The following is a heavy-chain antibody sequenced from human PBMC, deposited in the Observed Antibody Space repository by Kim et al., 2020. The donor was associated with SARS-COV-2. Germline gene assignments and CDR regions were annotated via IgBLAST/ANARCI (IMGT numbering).Heavy chain of an antibody. Sequence: NPSLKSRVTISVDTSKNQFSLKLSSVTAADTAVYYCARVRTTVTSYFFDYWGQGTLVTVSS. D-gene: IGHD4-4*01. CDR3: ARVRTTVTSYFFDY. J-gene: IGHJ4*02. V-gene: IGHV4-30-2*05.